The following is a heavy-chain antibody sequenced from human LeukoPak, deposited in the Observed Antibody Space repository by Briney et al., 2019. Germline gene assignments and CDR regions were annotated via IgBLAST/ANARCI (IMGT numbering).Heavy chain of an antibody. J-gene: IGHJ6*03. CDR2: IXYDXSNK. V-gene: IGHV3-30-3*01. CDR3: AXXSEYYGSGSYYKRXYYMDV. D-gene: IGHD3-10*01. CDR1: GFTFSSYA. Sequence: GGSLRLSCAASGFTFSSYAMHWVRQAPGKGLEWVAVIXYDXSNKYYADSVKGRFTISRDNSKNTLYLQMNSLRAEDTAVYYCAXXSEYYGSGSYYKRXYYMDVWGKGTTVTVSS.